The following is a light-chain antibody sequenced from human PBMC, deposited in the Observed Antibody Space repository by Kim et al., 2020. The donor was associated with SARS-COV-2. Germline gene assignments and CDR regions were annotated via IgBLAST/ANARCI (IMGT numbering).Light chain of an antibody. CDR1: SLRSYY. J-gene: IGLJ2*01. CDR3: NSRDSNDNVL. CDR2: GKN. Sequence: SSELTQDPAVSVALGQTVRITCQGDSLRSYYATWYQQKPGQAPIVVMYGKNNRPSGIPDRFSGSSSGNTASLTITGTHAGDEADYYCNSRDSNDNVLFGGGTQLTVL. V-gene: IGLV3-19*01.